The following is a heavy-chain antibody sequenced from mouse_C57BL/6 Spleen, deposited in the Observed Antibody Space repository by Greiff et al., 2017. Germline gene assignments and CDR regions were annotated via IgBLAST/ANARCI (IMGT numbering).Heavy chain of an antibody. J-gene: IGHJ2*01. Sequence: VQLQQSGAELVRPGASVKLSCTASGFNIKDYYMHWVKQRPEQGLEWIGRIDPEDGDTEYAPKFQGQATMTADTSSNTAYLQLSSLTSEDTAGYDCTFGPYYYGSSYGYWGQGTTLTVSS. V-gene: IGHV14-1*01. CDR1: GFNIKDYY. CDR3: TFGPYYYGSSYGY. D-gene: IGHD1-1*01. CDR2: IDPEDGDT.